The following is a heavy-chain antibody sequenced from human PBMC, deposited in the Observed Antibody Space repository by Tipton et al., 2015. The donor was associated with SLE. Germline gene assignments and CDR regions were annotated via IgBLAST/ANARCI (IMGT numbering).Heavy chain of an antibody. D-gene: IGHD6-13*01. Sequence: QVQLVQSGGGVVQPGRSLRLSCAASGFTFSRHAMHWVRQAPGKGLEWVALISYDGSNKFYADSMRGRFTISRDNSKNTLYLQMNSLSAEDTAVYYCAKDRIAASIMGAYVYWGQGTLVTVSS. V-gene: IGHV3-30*04. CDR1: GFTFSRHA. J-gene: IGHJ4*02. CDR2: ISYDGSNK. CDR3: AKDRIAASIMGAYVY.